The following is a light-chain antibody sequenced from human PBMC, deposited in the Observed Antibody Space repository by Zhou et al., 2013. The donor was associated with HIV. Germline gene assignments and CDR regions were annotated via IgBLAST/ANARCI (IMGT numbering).Light chain of an antibody. J-gene: IGKJ2*01. CDR1: QSISSY. V-gene: IGKV1-6*01. CDR2: AAS. Sequence: IQMTQSPSSLSASVGDRVTITCRASQSISSYLNWYQQKPGKAPKLLIYAASSLQSGVPSRFSGSGSGTDFTLTISSLQPEDFATYYCLQDYNYPYTFGPGDQAGDQT. CDR3: LQDYNYPYT.